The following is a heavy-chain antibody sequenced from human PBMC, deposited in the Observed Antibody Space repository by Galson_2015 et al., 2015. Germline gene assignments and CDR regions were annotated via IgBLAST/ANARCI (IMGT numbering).Heavy chain of an antibody. D-gene: IGHD1-26*01. J-gene: IGHJ4*02. Sequence: SLRLSCAASEFSFSRYSMNWVRQAPGKGLKWLSYISGSSATIYYADSVKGRFTISRDNAKKSLYLQMNSLRGEDTAMYYCARDENSGSYTAPFFDYWGQGTPVTVSS. CDR2: ISGSSATI. V-gene: IGHV3-48*01. CDR1: EFSFSRYS. CDR3: ARDENSGSYTAPFFDY.